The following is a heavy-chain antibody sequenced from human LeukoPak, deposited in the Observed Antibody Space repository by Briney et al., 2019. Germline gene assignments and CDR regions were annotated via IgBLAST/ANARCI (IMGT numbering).Heavy chain of an antibody. CDR1: GGSISSSSYY. V-gene: IGHV4-39*07. CDR2: IYYSGST. CDR3: ARAKYSSGWYMDYYYYYMDV. D-gene: IGHD6-19*01. Sequence: SETLSLTCTVSGGSISSSSYYWGWIRQPPGKGLEWIGSIYYSGSTYYNPSLKSRVTISVDTSKNQFSPKLSSVTAADTAVYYCARAKYSSGWYMDYYYYYMDVWGKGTTVTVSS. J-gene: IGHJ6*03.